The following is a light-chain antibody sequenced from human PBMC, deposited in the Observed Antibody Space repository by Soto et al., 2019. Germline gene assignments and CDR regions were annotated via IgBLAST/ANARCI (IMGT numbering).Light chain of an antibody. J-gene: IGLJ2*01. Sequence: QSVLTQPPSASGTPGQRVTISCSGSRSNIGSNTVNWYQQLPGTAPKLLIYSDNQWPSGVPDRFSGSKSGTSASLAISGLQSEDEADYYCAAWDDSLNGLVFGGGTKVTVL. V-gene: IGLV1-44*01. CDR3: AAWDDSLNGLV. CDR2: SDN. CDR1: RSNIGSNT.